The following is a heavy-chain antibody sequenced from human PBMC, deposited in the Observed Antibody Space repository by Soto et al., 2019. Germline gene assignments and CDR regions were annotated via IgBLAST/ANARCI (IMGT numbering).Heavy chain of an antibody. CDR2: IYYSGST. Sequence: PSETLSLTCTVSGVSIGISSAYLGWIRQPPGQGLEWIGTIYYSGSTYYNPSLSSRLIISVDTSKNQFSLKLSSVTAADTAVYSCARLLGGVVIERYYSGIDVWGQVNTVAAS. J-gene: IGHJ6*02. V-gene: IGHV4-39*01. CDR1: GVSIGISSAY. CDR3: ARLLGGVVIERYYSGIDV. D-gene: IGHD3-3*01.